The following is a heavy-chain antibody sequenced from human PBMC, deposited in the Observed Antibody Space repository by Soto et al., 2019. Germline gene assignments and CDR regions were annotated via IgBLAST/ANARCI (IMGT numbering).Heavy chain of an antibody. D-gene: IGHD1-7*01. CDR3: AKTGTYSSDYLDY. CDR2: IYHRGGT. Sequence: QVQLQESGPGLVKPSETLSLTCAVSGDSINNENWWSWVRQPPGKGLEWVGEIYHRGGTNYNPYLTNRVTISVDKSQNRFSLRLTSWTAADTAVYYCAKTGTYSSDYLDYWGRGTVVTVSS. CDR1: GDSINNENW. J-gene: IGHJ4*02. V-gene: IGHV4-4*02.